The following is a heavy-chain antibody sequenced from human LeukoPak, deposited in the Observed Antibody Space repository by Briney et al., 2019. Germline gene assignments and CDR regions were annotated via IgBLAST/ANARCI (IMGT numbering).Heavy chain of an antibody. CDR2: INQSGST. Sequence: SETLSLTCAVYGGSFSGYYWSWIRQPPGKGLEWIGEINQSGSTNYNPSLKSRVPISVDTSKNQFSLKLSSVTAADTAVYYCARRRKYCYGHPYYFDYWGQGTLVTVSS. CDR1: GGSFSGYY. V-gene: IGHV4-34*01. D-gene: IGHD5-18*01. CDR3: ARRRKYCYGHPYYFDY. J-gene: IGHJ4*02.